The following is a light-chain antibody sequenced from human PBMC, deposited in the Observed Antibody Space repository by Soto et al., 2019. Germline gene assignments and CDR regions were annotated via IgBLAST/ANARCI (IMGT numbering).Light chain of an antibody. Sequence: DIQMTQSPSSLSASVGDRVTITCRASQSISSYLNWYQQKPGKAPKLLIYAASSLQSGVPSRFSGSGSGTDFTLTISSLQPEDFATYYCQQSYSTPQYTFGQGTKVDMK. CDR1: QSISSY. V-gene: IGKV1-39*01. J-gene: IGKJ2*01. CDR2: AAS. CDR3: QQSYSTPQYT.